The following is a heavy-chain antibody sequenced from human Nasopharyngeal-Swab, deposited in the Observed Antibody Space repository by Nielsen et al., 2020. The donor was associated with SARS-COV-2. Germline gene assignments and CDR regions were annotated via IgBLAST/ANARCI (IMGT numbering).Heavy chain of an antibody. Sequence: GESLKISCQGSGYSFTSYWIGWVRQMPGKGLEWMGIIYPGDSDTRYSPSFQGQVTISADKSISTAYLQWSSLKASDTAMYYCARGGTRYYYDSSGYYYWGQGTLVTVSS. CDR1: GYSFTSYW. J-gene: IGHJ4*02. CDR3: ARGGTRYYYDSSGYYY. CDR2: IYPGDSDT. D-gene: IGHD3-22*01. V-gene: IGHV5-51*01.